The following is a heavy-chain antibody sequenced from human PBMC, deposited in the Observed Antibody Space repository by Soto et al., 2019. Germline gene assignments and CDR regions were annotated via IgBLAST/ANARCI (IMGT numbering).Heavy chain of an antibody. J-gene: IGHJ5*02. D-gene: IGHD3-16*01. CDR3: ASDPLKGERFAP. CDR2: ITGSGDST. CDR1: KFTFGNHA. V-gene: IGHV3-23*01. Sequence: GGSLRVSCEASKFTFGNHAMSWVRQAPGKGLEWVSHITGSGDSTHFAVSVKGLFTISRDNSKNTLYLQLNSLRVEDTAVYYCASDPLKGERFAPWGQGTLVTVFS.